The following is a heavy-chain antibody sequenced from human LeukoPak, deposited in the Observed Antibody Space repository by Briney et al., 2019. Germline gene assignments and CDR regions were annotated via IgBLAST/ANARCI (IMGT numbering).Heavy chain of an antibody. V-gene: IGHV4-4*07. CDR1: GGSISSYY. D-gene: IGHD1-26*01. Sequence: SETLSLTCTVSGGSISSYYWSWIRQPAGKGLEWIGRIYTSGRTNYNPPLRSRVTMSVDTSKNQFSLKLSSVTAPDTAVYYCARVGVGAVSYFDYWGQGTLVTVSS. J-gene: IGHJ4*02. CDR2: IYTSGRT. CDR3: ARVGVGAVSYFDY.